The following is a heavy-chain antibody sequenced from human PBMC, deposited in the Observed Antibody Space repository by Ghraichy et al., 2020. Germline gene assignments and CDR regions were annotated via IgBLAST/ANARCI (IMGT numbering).Heavy chain of an antibody. CDR3: ARGHSSGGWLVDY. J-gene: IGHJ4*02. CDR1: GGSISSYY. D-gene: IGHD6-19*01. Sequence: SETLSLTCTVSGGSISSYYWSWIRQPPGKGLEWIGYIYYSGSTNYNPSLKSRVIISVDTSKNQFSLKLSSVTAADTAVYYCARGHSSGGWLVDYWGQGTLVTVSS. CDR2: IYYSGST. V-gene: IGHV4-59*01.